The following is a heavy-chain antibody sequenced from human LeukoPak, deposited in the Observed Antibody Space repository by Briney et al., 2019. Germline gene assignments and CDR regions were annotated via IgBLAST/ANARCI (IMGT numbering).Heavy chain of an antibody. CDR1: GGSISSYY. J-gene: IGHJ5*02. Sequence: SETLSLTCTVSGGSISSYYWSWIRQPAGKGLEWIGRIYTTGSTNYNPSLKSRVTMSVDTSKNQFSLKLSSVTAADTAVYYCARDREWFGDPISPWFDPWGQGTLVTVSS. D-gene: IGHD3-10*01. CDR3: ARDREWFGDPISPWFDP. V-gene: IGHV4-4*07. CDR2: IYTTGST.